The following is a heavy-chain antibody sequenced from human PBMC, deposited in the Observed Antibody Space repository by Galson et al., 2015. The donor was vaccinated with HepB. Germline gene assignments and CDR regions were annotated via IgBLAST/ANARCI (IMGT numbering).Heavy chain of an antibody. Sequence: SLRLSCAASGFTFSSYSMNWVRQAPGKGLEWVSYISSSSSTIYYADSVKGRFTISRDNAKNSLYLQMNSLRAEDTAVYYCAKDSTIFGIVVVTIDYWGQGTLVTVSS. CDR1: GFTFSSYS. J-gene: IGHJ4*02. CDR2: ISSSSSTI. V-gene: IGHV3-48*01. CDR3: AKDSTIFGIVVVTIDY. D-gene: IGHD3-22*01.